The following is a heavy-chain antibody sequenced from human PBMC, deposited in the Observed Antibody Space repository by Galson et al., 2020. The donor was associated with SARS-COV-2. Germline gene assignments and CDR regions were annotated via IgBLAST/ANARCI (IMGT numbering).Heavy chain of an antibody. CDR1: GFSLSNVYMG. D-gene: IGHD5-12*01. CDR2: VFSDDAK. Sequence: SGPTLVKPTETLTLTCTVSGFSLSNVYMGVSWIRQAPGKALEWLANVFSDDAKSYNTSLKSRLTISRDTSSSQVVLTMTNVDPVDTGTYFCARIIFVDMATIDGNFDSWGQGSLVTVSS. V-gene: IGHV2-26*01. J-gene: IGHJ4*02. CDR3: ARIIFVDMATIDGNFDS.